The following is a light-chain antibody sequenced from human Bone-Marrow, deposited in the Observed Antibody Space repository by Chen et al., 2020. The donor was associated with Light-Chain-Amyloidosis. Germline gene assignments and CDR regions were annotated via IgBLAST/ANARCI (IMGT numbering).Light chain of an antibody. J-gene: IGKJ4*01. CDR3: QQRSNWPPV. CDR2: DAS. CDR1: QSVSSY. V-gene: IGKV3-11*01. Sequence: EIVLTQSTATLSLYPGERATLSCRASQSVSSYLAWYQQKPGQAPRLLIYDASNRATGIPARFSGSGSGTDFTLTISSLEPEDFAVYYCQQRSNWPPVFGGGTKVEIK.